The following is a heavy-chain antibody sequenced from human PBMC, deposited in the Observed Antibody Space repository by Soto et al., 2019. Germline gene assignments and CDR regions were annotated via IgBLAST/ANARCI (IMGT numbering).Heavy chain of an antibody. CDR3: ARETTKGHYGDPYWYFDL. V-gene: IGHV4-31*03. Sequence: SETLSLTCTVSGGSISSGGDYWSWIRQHPGKGLEWIGYIHYTGRTFYNPSLKSRVTISVDTSKNQFSLKVSSLTAADMAVYYCARETTKGHYGDPYWYFDLWGRGTLVTISS. CDR1: GGSISSGGDY. D-gene: IGHD4-17*01. CDR2: IHYTGRT. J-gene: IGHJ2*01.